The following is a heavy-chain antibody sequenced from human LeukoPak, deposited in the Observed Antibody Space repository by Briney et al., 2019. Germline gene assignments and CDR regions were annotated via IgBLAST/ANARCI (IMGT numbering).Heavy chain of an antibody. CDR2: INPNSGGT. Sequence: GASVKVSCLASGYTFIGYYMHWVRQAPGQGLEWMGWINPNSGGTNYAQKFQGRVTMTRDTSISTAYMELSRLRCDDTAVYYCAGETGYSSSWYFDYWGQGTLVTVSS. V-gene: IGHV1-2*02. D-gene: IGHD6-13*01. CDR1: GYTFIGYY. J-gene: IGHJ4*02. CDR3: AGETGYSSSWYFDY.